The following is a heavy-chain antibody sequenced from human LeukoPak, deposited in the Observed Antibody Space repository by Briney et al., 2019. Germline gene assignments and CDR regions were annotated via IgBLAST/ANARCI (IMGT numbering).Heavy chain of an antibody. V-gene: IGHV4-31*03. Sequence: SETLSLTCTVSGGSFSSGGYYWSWIRPPPGKGLEWIGYIYYSGSTYYNPSLKSRVTISVDTTKNQFSLKLSSVTAADTAVYYCARAGRGYSGYDYAFFDYWVQGTLVTV. J-gene: IGHJ4*02. CDR1: GGSFSSGGYY. D-gene: IGHD5-12*01. CDR2: IYYSGST. CDR3: ARAGRGYSGYDYAFFDY.